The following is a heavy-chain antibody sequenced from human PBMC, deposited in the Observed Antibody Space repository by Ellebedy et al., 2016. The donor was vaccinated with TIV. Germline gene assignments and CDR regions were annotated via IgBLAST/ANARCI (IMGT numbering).Heavy chain of an antibody. D-gene: IGHD6-19*01. CDR3: ARASRGGWYGY. V-gene: IGHV4-34*01. J-gene: IGHJ4*02. CDR2: INHSGST. CDR1: GGSFSGYY. Sequence: GSLRLXXAVYGGSFSGYYWSWIRQPPGKGLEWIGEINHSGSTNYNPSLKSRVTISVDTSKNQFSLKLSSVTAADTAVYYCARASRGGWYGYWGQGTLVTVSS.